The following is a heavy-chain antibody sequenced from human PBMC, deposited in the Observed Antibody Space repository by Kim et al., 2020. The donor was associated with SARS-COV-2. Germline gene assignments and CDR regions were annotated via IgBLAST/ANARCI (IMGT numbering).Heavy chain of an antibody. V-gene: IGHV3-48*03. CDR3: ASLRVGATDY. CDR2: ISSSGSTR. Sequence: GGSLRLSCAPSGFTFSSYEMNWVRQAPGKGLEWVSYISSSGSTRYYADSVKGRFTISRDNAKNSVYLQMNSLRAEDTAVYYCASLRVGATDYWGQGTLVTVSS. CDR1: GFTFSSYE. D-gene: IGHD1-26*01. J-gene: IGHJ4*02.